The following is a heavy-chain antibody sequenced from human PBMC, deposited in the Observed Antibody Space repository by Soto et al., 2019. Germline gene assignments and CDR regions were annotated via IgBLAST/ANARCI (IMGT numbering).Heavy chain of an antibody. J-gene: IGHJ3*02. Sequence: GGSLRLSCAASGFTFISYGMHWVRHSPGKGLEWVAVISYDGSNKYYADSVKGRFTISRDNSKNTLYLQMNSLRAEDTAVYYCAKGGAAEDAFDIWGQGTMVTVSS. CDR1: GFTFISYG. CDR2: ISYDGSNK. V-gene: IGHV3-30*18. CDR3: AKGGAAEDAFDI. D-gene: IGHD6-13*01.